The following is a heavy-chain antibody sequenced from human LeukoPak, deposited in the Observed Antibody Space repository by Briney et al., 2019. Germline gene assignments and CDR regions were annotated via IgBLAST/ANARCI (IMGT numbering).Heavy chain of an antibody. D-gene: IGHD3-10*01. Sequence: SETLSLTCAVYGGSFSGYYWSWICQPPGKGPEWIGEINHSGSTNYNPSLKSRVTISVDTSKNQFSLKLSSVTAADTAVYYCARGSLLLWLGPVQHWGQGTLVTVSS. CDR1: GGSFSGYY. V-gene: IGHV4-34*01. CDR3: ARGSLLLWLGPVQH. CDR2: INHSGST. J-gene: IGHJ1*01.